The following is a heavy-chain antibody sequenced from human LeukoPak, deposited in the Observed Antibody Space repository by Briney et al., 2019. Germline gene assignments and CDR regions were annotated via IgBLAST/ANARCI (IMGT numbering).Heavy chain of an antibody. Sequence: GGSLRLSCAASGFTFSTYSMNWVRQAPGKGLEWVSYITSSSSTMFYADSVKGRFTISRDNAENSMYLQMNNLRVEDTAVYYCAKDGPYSSSSFDYWGQGTLVTVSS. CDR3: AKDGPYSSSSFDY. CDR1: GFTFSTYS. J-gene: IGHJ4*02. CDR2: ITSSSSTM. V-gene: IGHV3-48*01. D-gene: IGHD6-6*01.